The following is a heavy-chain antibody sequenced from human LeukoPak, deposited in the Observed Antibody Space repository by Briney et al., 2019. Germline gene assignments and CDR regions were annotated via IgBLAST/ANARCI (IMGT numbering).Heavy chain of an antibody. Sequence: ASVKVSCKASGYTFTGYYMHWVRQAPGQGLEWMGIINPSGGSTSYAQKFQGRVTMTRDMSTSTVYMELSSLRSEDTAVYYCARDPGRIAPDYYMDVWGKGTTVTVS. CDR1: GYTFTGYY. V-gene: IGHV1-46*01. J-gene: IGHJ6*03. CDR3: ARDPGRIAPDYYMDV. D-gene: IGHD6-13*01. CDR2: INPSGGST.